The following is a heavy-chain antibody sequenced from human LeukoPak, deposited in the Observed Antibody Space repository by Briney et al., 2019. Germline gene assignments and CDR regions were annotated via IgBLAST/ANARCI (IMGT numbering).Heavy chain of an antibody. D-gene: IGHD4-23*01. CDR1: GGSFSGYY. V-gene: IGHV4-34*01. J-gene: IGHJ4*02. CDR2: INHSGST. CDR3: ARGVYGGNEVDY. Sequence: SETLSLTCAVSGGSFSGYYWSWIRQPPGKGLEWIGEINHSGSTNYNPSLKSRVTISVDTSKNQFSLKLSSVTAADTAVYYCARGVYGGNEVDYWGQGTLVTVSS.